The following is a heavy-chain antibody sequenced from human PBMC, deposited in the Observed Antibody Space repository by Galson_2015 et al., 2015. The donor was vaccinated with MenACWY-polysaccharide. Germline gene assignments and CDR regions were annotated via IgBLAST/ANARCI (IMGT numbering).Heavy chain of an antibody. Sequence: SVKVSCKASGYTFTGYYMHWVRQAPGQGLEWMGIINPSGGSTSYAQKFQGRITMTRDTSTSTVYMELSSLRSEDTAVYYCARLSQARYYDFWSGYYPHHGWFDPWGQGTLVTVSS. J-gene: IGHJ5*02. D-gene: IGHD3-3*01. V-gene: IGHV1-46*01. CDR1: GYTFTGYY. CDR2: INPSGGST. CDR3: ARLSQARYYDFWSGYYPHHGWFDP.